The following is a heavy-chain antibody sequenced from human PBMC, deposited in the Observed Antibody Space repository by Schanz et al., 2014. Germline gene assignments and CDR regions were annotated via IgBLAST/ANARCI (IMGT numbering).Heavy chain of an antibody. V-gene: IGHV1-8*01. J-gene: IGHJ4*02. D-gene: IGHD4-17*01. CDR2: MNPNSGDT. CDR1: GGTFSSFG. CDR3: ARGYGDSPTDF. Sequence: VQLEQSGAEVKKPGSSVKVSCKASGGTFSSFGINWVRQAPGQGLEWMGWMNPNSGDTGYPRKFQDRVTMTRNTSISTAYMELNSLTSEDTAVYYCARGYGDSPTDFWGQGTLVTVSS.